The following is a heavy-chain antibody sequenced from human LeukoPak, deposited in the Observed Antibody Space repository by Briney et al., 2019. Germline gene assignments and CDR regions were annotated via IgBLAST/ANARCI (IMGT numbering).Heavy chain of an antibody. Sequence: PGGSLRLSCAASGFTFSSYGMHWVRQAPGKGLEGVAVISYDGSSKYYADSVKGRFTISRDNSKNTLYLQMNSLRAEDTAVYYCAKDVSPLRYFDWLPSDWGQGTLVTVSS. CDR3: AKDVSPLRYFDWLPSD. J-gene: IGHJ4*02. V-gene: IGHV3-30*18. CDR1: GFTFSSYG. D-gene: IGHD3-9*01. CDR2: ISYDGSSK.